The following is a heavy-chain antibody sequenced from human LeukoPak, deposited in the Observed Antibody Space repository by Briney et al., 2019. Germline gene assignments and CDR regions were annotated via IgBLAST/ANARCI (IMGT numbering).Heavy chain of an antibody. Sequence: GFLRLSCADPRFSSSRSAMSTVCQTPGTGLERGSAICGSGGRTYYAASVKGRFTISRDNSKNTVYLQMDSLRAEDTAVYYCARSPLGYCSSTSCQYYYYYGMDVWGQGTTVTVSS. D-gene: IGHD2-2*01. J-gene: IGHJ6*02. V-gene: IGHV3-23*01. CDR3: ARSPLGYCSSTSCQYYYYYGMDV. CDR2: ICGSGGRT. CDR1: RFSSSRSA.